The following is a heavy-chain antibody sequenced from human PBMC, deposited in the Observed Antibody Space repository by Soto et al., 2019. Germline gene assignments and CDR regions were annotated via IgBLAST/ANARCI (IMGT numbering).Heavy chain of an antibody. V-gene: IGHV3-30-3*01. Sequence: LRLSCATSGVTLSSYAMHWVLQAPGKGLEWVAVISYDGSNKYYADSVKGRFTISRDNSKNTLYLQMNSLRAEDTAVYYCARGGWELHLYYFDYWGQGTLVTVSS. D-gene: IGHD1-26*01. CDR2: ISYDGSNK. CDR3: ARGGWELHLYYFDY. CDR1: GVTLSSYA. J-gene: IGHJ4*02.